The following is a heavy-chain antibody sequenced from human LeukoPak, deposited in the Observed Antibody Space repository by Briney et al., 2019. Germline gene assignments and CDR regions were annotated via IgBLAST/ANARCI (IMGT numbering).Heavy chain of an antibody. CDR1: GESVSSSSAA. D-gene: IGHD3-10*01. V-gene: IGHV6-1*01. CDR2: TYYRSKWYN. CDR3: ARAPDYYGSGSYYNHFDY. J-gene: IGHJ4*02. Sequence: SQTLSRTSAISGESVSSSSAAWNWIRQSPSRGLEWLGRTYYRSKWYNDYEVSVTSRITINPYTSKNQFSLQLNSVTPEDTAVYYCARAPDYYGSGSYYNHFDYWGQGTLVTVSS.